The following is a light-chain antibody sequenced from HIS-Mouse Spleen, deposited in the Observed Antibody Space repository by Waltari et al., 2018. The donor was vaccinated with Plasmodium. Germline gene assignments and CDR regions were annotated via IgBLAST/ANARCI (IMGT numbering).Light chain of an antibody. CDR2: AAS. CDR3: QQNYNTWT. J-gene: IGKJ1*01. V-gene: IGKV1-39*01. CDR1: QSISSY. Sequence: DTQMTQSPSPLSSSLADRIPITCRASQSISSYLNWYQQKPGKAPKLLIYAASSLQSGVPSRFSGSGSGTDFTLTISSLQPEDFATYYCQQNYNTWTFGQGTKVEIK.